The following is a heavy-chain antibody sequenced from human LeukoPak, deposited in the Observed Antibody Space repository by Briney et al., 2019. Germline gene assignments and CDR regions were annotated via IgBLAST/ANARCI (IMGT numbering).Heavy chain of an antibody. D-gene: IGHD1-26*01. V-gene: IGHV4-34*01. J-gene: IGHJ3*02. CDR1: GGSFSGYY. Sequence: SETLSLTCAVYGGSFSGYYWSWIRQPPGKGLEWIGEINHSGSTNYNPSLKSRVTISVDTSKNQFSLKLSSVTAADTAVYYCASPRAVGATPLNDAFDIWGQGTMVTVSS. CDR3: ASPRAVGATPLNDAFDI. CDR2: INHSGST.